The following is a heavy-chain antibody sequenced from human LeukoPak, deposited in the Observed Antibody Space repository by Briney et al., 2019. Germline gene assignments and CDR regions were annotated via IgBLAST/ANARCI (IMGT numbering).Heavy chain of an antibody. D-gene: IGHD4-17*01. J-gene: IGHJ6*03. CDR2: ISYDGSNK. CDR3: ARDHDYGDYPAYYYYYYMDV. Sequence: GGSLRLSCAASGFTFSSYAMHWVRQAPGKGLEWVAVISYDGSNKYYADSVKGRFTISRDNSKNTLYLQMNSLRAEDTAVYYCARDHDYGDYPAYYYYYYMDVWGKGTTVTVSS. CDR1: GFTFSSYA. V-gene: IGHV3-30*04.